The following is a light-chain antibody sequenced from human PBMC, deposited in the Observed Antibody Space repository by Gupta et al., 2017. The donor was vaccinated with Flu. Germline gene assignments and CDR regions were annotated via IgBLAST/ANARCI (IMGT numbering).Light chain of an antibody. CDR3: QQCNDWPRNS. J-gene: IGKJ2*03. CDR2: GAS. CDR1: QSVGTN. Sequence: DIVMTQSPATLAVSPGEGASLSCRASQSVGTNLAWYQQRPGQAPRLLIYGASTRAPGIPLRFSGTGSGTDFTLSISSLQSEDFAVDYCQQCNDWPRNSFGRGTKVEIK. V-gene: IGKV3-15*01.